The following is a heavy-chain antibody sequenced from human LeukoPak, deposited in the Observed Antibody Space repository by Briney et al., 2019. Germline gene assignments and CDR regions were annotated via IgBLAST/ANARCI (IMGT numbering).Heavy chain of an antibody. CDR3: ASRVRFPDAFDV. CDR1: GYSFTTYW. V-gene: IGHV5-51*01. D-gene: IGHD3-3*01. Sequence: GESLKISCKGSGYSFTTYWIGWVRQMPGKGLEWMGIVYPDDSDTRYSPSFQGQVTISAVKSINTAYLQWSSLKASDTAIYYCASRVRFPDAFDVWGQGTMVTVSS. J-gene: IGHJ3*01. CDR2: VYPDDSDT.